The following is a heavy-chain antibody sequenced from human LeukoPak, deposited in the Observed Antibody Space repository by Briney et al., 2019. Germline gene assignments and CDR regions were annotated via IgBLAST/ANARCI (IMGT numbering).Heavy chain of an antibody. CDR2: VSPDGGRT. V-gene: IGHV3-74*01. J-gene: IGHJ4*02. CDR1: GFTFTSYW. D-gene: IGHD3-10*01. Sequence: PGGSLRLSCAASGFTFTSYWMHWVRQVPGKGLVWIAYVSPDGGRTDYADSVKGRFTVSRDNTNHILYLQMNRLTADDTAVYYCARVLSYFGSGSYPAYWGQGTLVTVSS. CDR3: ARVLSYFGSGSYPAY.